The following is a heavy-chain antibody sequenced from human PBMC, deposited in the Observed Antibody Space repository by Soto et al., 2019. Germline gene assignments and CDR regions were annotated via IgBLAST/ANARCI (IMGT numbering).Heavy chain of an antibody. CDR2: ISAKSGNT. CDR3: TRAGASDWNYVSTSS. J-gene: IGHJ4*02. V-gene: IGHV1-18*04. D-gene: IGHD1-7*01. Sequence: QLVQSGAEVKKPGASVKVSCKASGYTFTTSGFNWVRQAPGQGLEWRGWISAKSGNTNYAQKLQGRVTMTTDTSTSTVYMELKSLTSDDTAIYYCTRAGASDWNYVSTSSWGQGTLVTVSS. CDR1: GYTFTTSG.